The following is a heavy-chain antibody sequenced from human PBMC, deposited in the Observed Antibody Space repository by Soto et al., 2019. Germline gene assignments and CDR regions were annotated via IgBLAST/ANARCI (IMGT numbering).Heavy chain of an antibody. Sequence: LRLSCSTSGFTFKDCAISWVRQAPGKGLGWVSGISGSGGATYYTDSVESRFTISKDFSKNTVSLQMTGLRVDDTAVYYCARTRTAFYRYCFDSWGQGALVTVSS. CDR1: GFTFKDCA. CDR2: ISGSGGAT. CDR3: ARTRTAFYRYCFDS. J-gene: IGHJ4*02. D-gene: IGHD2-21*02. V-gene: IGHV3-23*01.